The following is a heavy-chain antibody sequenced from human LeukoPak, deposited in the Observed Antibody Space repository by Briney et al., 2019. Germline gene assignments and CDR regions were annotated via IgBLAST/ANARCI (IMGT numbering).Heavy chain of an antibody. D-gene: IGHD3-22*01. J-gene: IGHJ4*02. CDR3: AKDKGSGYPNY. CDR1: QTTFSSYG. CDR2: ISGSGGST. V-gene: IGHV3-23*01. Sequence: PGGSLRLSCAAPQTTFSSYGMHWVRQAPGKGLEWVSAISGSGGSTYYADSVKGRFTISRDNSKNTLYLQMNSLRAEDTAVYYCAKDKGSGYPNYWGQGTLVTVSS.